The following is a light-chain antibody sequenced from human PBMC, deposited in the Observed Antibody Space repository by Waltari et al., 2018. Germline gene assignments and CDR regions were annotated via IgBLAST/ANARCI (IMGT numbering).Light chain of an antibody. CDR2: DVN. J-gene: IGLJ3*02. CDR3: SSYTSSSTV. V-gene: IGLV2-14*03. CDR1: NSDLGVYNY. Sequence: QSALTQPASVSGSPGQSITISCTGSNSDLGVYNYVSWYQQHPGKAPKPILFDVNNRPSGVSNRFSGSKSGNTTSLTISGLQPDDEADYYCSSYTSSSTVFGGGTKLTVL.